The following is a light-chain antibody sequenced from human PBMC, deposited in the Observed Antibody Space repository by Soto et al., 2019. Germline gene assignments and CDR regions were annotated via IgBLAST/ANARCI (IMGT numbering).Light chain of an antibody. CDR1: QSVSSSY. Sequence: ETVLTQSPGTLSLSPGERATLSCRASQSVSSSYLAWYQQKPGQAPRLLIYGASSRATGIPDRFSGSGSGTDFILTISRLEPEDFAVYYCQHQGFGQGTKVEIK. J-gene: IGKJ1*01. V-gene: IGKV3-20*01. CDR3: QHQG. CDR2: GAS.